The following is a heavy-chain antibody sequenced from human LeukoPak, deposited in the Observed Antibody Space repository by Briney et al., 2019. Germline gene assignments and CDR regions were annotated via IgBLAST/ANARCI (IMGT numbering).Heavy chain of an antibody. CDR1: GYTLTELS. V-gene: IGHV1-24*01. CDR2: LDPKDGAT. CDR3: STFGCSSPSCYIVYGMDV. D-gene: IGHD2-2*02. J-gene: IGHJ6*02. Sequence: ASVDVSCKVSGYTLTELSMHWVRQAPGNGLEWMGSLDPKDGATIYAQKFQGRVSMTADTSTDTVYMELSSLKSEDTAVYYCSTFGCSSPSCYIVYGMDVWGQGTTVTVSS.